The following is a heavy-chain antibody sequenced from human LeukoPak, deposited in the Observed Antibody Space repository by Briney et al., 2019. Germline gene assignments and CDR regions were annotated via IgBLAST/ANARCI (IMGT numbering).Heavy chain of an antibody. CDR1: GYTFTSYA. Sequence: GASVKVSCKASGYTFTSYAMNWVRQAPGQGLEWMGWINTNTGNPTYAQGFTGRFVFSLDTSVSTAYLQISSLKAEDTAVYYCARDSFDTAMGVYYYYYMDVWGKGTTVTISS. V-gene: IGHV7-4-1*02. J-gene: IGHJ6*03. CDR2: INTNTGNP. D-gene: IGHD5-18*01. CDR3: ARDSFDTAMGVYYYYYMDV.